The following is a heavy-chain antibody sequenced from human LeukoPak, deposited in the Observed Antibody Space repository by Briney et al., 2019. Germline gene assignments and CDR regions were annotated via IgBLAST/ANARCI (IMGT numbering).Heavy chain of an antibody. V-gene: IGHV4-59*08. D-gene: IGHD3-22*01. CDR1: GGSISSYY. Sequence: PSETLSLTCSVSGGSISSYYWSWIRQPPGRGLEWIGYIYYSGSTNYNPSLKSRVTISVDTSKNPFSRKLSSVTAADTAVSYCARHLSDHYDSSGYYFDSWGQGTLVTVSS. CDR3: ARHLSDHYDSSGYYFDS. CDR2: IYYSGST. J-gene: IGHJ4*02.